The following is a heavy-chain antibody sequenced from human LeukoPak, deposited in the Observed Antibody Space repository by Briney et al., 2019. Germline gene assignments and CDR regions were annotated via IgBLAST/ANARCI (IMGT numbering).Heavy chain of an antibody. V-gene: IGHV3-21*06. D-gene: IGHD3/OR15-3a*01. Sequence: GGSLRLSCAASGFTFSSYSMNWVRQAPGKGLEWVSSISSDSVYISYADSLKGRFTVSRDNANNLLYLQMNSLRAEDTAVYYCTRDPWTKYYYDYWGQGTLVTVSS. J-gene: IGHJ4*02. CDR1: GFTFSSYS. CDR3: TRDPWTKYYYDY. CDR2: ISSDSVYI.